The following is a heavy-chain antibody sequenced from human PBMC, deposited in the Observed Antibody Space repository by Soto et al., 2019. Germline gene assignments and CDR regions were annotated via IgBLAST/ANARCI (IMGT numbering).Heavy chain of an antibody. Sequence: QLQLQESGSGLVKPSQTLSLTCAVSGGSISSGGYSWSWIRQPPGKGLEWIGYIYHSGSTYYNPSLKSRVTLSVDRSKNQFSLKLSSVTAADTAVYYCAALSSSGYSAYYYGMDVWGQGTTVTVSS. CDR1: GGSISSGGYS. D-gene: IGHD3-22*01. J-gene: IGHJ6*02. CDR3: AALSSSGYSAYYYGMDV. CDR2: IYHSGST. V-gene: IGHV4-30-2*01.